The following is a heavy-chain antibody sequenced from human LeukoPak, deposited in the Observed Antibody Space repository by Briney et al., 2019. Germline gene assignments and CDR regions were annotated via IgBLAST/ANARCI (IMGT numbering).Heavy chain of an antibody. V-gene: IGHV4-34*01. CDR3: AREGVCGGDCRYGMDV. J-gene: IGHJ6*02. Sequence: SETVSLTCAVYGGSFSGSYWSWIRQPPGKGLEWIGEINHSGSPNYNPSLKSRVTISLDTSKNQFSLKLSSVTAADTAVYYCAREGVCGGDCRYGMDVWGQGTTVTVSS. D-gene: IGHD2-21*02. CDR1: GGSFSGSY. CDR2: INHSGSP.